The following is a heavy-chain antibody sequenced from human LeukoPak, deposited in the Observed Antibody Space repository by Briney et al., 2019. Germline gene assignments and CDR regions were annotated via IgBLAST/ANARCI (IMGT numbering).Heavy chain of an antibody. J-gene: IGHJ1*01. D-gene: IGHD6-13*01. CDR3: AGTAAAGPILQH. Sequence: GGSLRLSCAASGFTFSSYEMNWVRQAPGKGLEWISYISSSGSTIYSADSVKGRFTISRDNSKNTLSLQMNSLRAEDTAVYYCAGTAAAGPILQHWGQGTLVTVSS. CDR2: ISSSGSTI. CDR1: GFTFSSYE. V-gene: IGHV3-48*03.